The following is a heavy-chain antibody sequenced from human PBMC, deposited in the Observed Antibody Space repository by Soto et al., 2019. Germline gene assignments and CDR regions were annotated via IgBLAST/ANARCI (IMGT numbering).Heavy chain of an antibody. J-gene: IGHJ4*02. CDR1: VVSVSSRKMG. CDR2: IYWDDDK. Sequence: IRTESRRVTGSFSVVSVSSRKMGVGWIRQPPGKALEWLALIYWDDDKRYSPSLKSRLTITKDTSKNQVVLTMTNMDPVDTATYYCAHLGAAAIYAYWGQGTLVTVSP. V-gene: IGHV2-5*02. CDR3: AHLGAAAIYAY. D-gene: IGHD5-18*01.